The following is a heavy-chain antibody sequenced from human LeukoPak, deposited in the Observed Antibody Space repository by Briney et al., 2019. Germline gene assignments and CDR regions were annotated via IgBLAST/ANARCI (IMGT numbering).Heavy chain of an antibody. D-gene: IGHD6-13*01. J-gene: IGHJ4*02. CDR1: GFSLSTSGVG. CDR3: ARPLSSSWYNFYYFDY. V-gene: IGHV2-5*02. Sequence: SGPTLVNPTQTLTLTCTFSGFSLSTSGVGVGWIRQPPGKALEWLALIYWDEDKRYSPSLKSRLTITKDTSKNQVVLTMTNMDPVDTATYYCARPLSSSWYNFYYFDYWGQGTLVTVSS. CDR2: IYWDEDK.